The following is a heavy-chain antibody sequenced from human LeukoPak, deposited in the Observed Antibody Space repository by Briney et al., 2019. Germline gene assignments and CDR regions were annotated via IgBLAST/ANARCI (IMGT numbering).Heavy chain of an antibody. D-gene: IGHD2-15*01. V-gene: IGHV3-33*01. CDR1: GFTFSSYG. CDR2: IWYDGSNK. CDR3: ARAQGDIVVVVAESYFDY. Sequence: PGRSLRLSCAASGFTFSSYGMHWVRQAPGKGLEWVAVIWYDGSNKYYADSVKGRFTISRDNSKNTLYLQMNSLRVEDTAVYYCARAQGDIVVVVAESYFDYWGQGTLVTVSS. J-gene: IGHJ4*02.